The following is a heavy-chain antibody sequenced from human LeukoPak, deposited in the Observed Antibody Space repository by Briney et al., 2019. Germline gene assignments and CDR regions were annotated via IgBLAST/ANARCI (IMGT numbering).Heavy chain of an antibody. J-gene: IGHJ4*02. D-gene: IGHD3-16*01. CDR1: GGSISSYY. CDR3: ARGIRTVWGSSYFDY. V-gene: IGHV4-59*01. Sequence: SETLSLTCTVSGGSISSYYWSWIRQPPGKGLEWIGYIYYSGSTNYNPSLKSRVTISVDTSKNQFSLELSSVTAADTAVYYCARGIRTVWGSSYFDYWGQGTLVTVSS. CDR2: IYYSGST.